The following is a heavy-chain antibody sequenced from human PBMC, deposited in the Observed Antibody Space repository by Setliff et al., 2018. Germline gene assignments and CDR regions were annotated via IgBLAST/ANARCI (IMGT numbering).Heavy chain of an antibody. Sequence: GASVKVSCKVSGYTLTELSMHWVRQAPGKGLEWMGGFDPEDGETIYAQKFQGRVTMTEDTSTDTAYMELSSLRSEDTAVYYCAFNSGWYGYYFDYWGQGTLGTVSS. CDR2: FDPEDGET. J-gene: IGHJ4*02. CDR3: AFNSGWYGYYFDY. V-gene: IGHV1-24*01. D-gene: IGHD6-19*01. CDR1: GYTLTELS.